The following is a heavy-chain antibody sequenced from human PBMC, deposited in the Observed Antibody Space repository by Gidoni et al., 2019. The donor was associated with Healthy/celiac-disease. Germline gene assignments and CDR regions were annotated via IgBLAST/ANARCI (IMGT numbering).Heavy chain of an antibody. D-gene: IGHD5-18*01. CDR3: VGFNVDTAMVDAFDI. J-gene: IGHJ3*02. Sequence: QVQLQQWGAGLLKPSETLSLTCAVYGGSFSGYYWSWIRQPPGKGLEWIGEINHSGSTNSTPSLTSRVTISVDTSKNQFSLKLSSVTAADTAVYYCVGFNVDTAMVDAFDIWGQGTMVTVSS. CDR1: GGSFSGYY. V-gene: IGHV4-34*01. CDR2: INHSGST.